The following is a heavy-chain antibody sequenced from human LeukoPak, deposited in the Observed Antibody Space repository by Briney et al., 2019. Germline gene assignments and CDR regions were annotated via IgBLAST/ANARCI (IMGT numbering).Heavy chain of an antibody. CDR1: GFTFGSYG. CDR2: IWYDGSNK. V-gene: IGHV3-33*01. J-gene: IGHJ4*02. Sequence: AGGSLRLSCAASGFTFGSYGMHWVRQAPGKGLEWVAVIWYDGSNKYYADSVKGRFTISRDNSKNTLYLQMNSLRAEDTAVYYCARSPYYDSSGPLGYWGQGTLVTVSS. CDR3: ARSPYYDSSGPLGY. D-gene: IGHD3-22*01.